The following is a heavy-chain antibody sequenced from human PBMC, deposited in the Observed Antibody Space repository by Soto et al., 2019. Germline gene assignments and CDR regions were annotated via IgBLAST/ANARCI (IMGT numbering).Heavy chain of an antibody. CDR2: INSDGSST. V-gene: IGHV3-74*01. CDR3: ARAFHSGYGVDY. CDR1: GFTFRSYW. J-gene: IGHJ4*02. Sequence: GGSLSLSCAASGFTFRSYWLHWVRQAPGKGLVWVSRINSDGSSTSYADSVKGRFTISRDNAKNTLYLQMNSLRAEDTAVYYCARAFHSGYGVDYWGQGTLVTVSS. D-gene: IGHD5-12*01.